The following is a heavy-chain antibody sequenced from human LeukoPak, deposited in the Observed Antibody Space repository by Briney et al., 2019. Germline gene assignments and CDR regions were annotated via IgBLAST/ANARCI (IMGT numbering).Heavy chain of an antibody. J-gene: IGHJ4*02. CDR1: GFTFSSYA. CDR3: AKAHIVVVTAIPLPDY. CDR2: ISWNSGSI. D-gene: IGHD2-21*02. V-gene: IGHV3-9*01. Sequence: PGGSLRLSCAASGFTFSSYAMSWVRQAPGKGLEWVSGISWNSGSIGYADSVKGRFTISRDNAKNSLYLQMNSLRAEDTALYYCAKAHIVVVTAIPLPDYWGQGTLVTVSS.